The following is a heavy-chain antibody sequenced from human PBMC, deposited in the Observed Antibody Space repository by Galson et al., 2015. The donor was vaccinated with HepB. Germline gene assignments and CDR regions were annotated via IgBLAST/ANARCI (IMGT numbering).Heavy chain of an antibody. CDR1: GFTISSYG. CDR3: AKSLYSGYEGGRGDY. D-gene: IGHD5-12*01. CDR2: ISYDGSNK. Sequence: SLRLSCAASGFTISSYGMHWVRQAPGKGLEGVALISYDGSNKDYADSVKGRFTISSDNSKKKLYLQMNSLRAEDTAVYYCAKSLYSGYEGGRGDYWGQGTLVTVSP. J-gene: IGHJ4*02. V-gene: IGHV3-30*18.